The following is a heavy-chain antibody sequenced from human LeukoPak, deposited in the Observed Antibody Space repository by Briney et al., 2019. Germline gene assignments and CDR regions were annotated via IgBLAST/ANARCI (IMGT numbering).Heavy chain of an antibody. CDR1: GYTLTDYY. Sequence: GASVKVSCKASGYTLTDYYIHWVRQAPGQGLEWMGWINPNSGDTTYAQNFQGRVAMARDTSVNTAYMELSRLRSDDTAVYYCARGRSVNYYGQDYWGQGTLVTVSS. CDR2: INPNSGDT. J-gene: IGHJ4*02. D-gene: IGHD3-10*01. V-gene: IGHV1-2*02. CDR3: ARGRSVNYYGQDY.